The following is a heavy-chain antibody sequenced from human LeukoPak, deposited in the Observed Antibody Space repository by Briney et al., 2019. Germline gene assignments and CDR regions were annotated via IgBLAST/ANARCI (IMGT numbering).Heavy chain of an antibody. D-gene: IGHD3-10*01. CDR2: ISAYNGNT. CDR3: ARDPPSGVGFGEEMYGY. V-gene: IGHV1-18*01. J-gene: IGHJ4*02. Sequence: ASVKVSCKASGYTFTSYGISWVRQAPGQGLEWMGWISAYNGNTNYAQKLQGRVTMTTDTSTSTAYMELRSLRSDDTAVYYCARDPPSGVGFGEEMYGYWGQGTLVTVSS. CDR1: GYTFTSYG.